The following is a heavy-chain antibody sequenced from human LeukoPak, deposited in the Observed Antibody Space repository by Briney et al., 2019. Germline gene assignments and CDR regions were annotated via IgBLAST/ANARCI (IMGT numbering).Heavy chain of an antibody. CDR2: IYSGGST. D-gene: IGHD3-22*01. J-gene: IGHJ4*02. Sequence: GGSLRLSCAASGFTVSNNYMRWVRQAPGKGLEWVSLIYSGGSTYYADSVKGRFIISRDNSKNSLYLQMNSLRAEDTAVYYCARDYDSSGSAPAYWGQGTLVTVSS. CDR1: GFTVSNNY. V-gene: IGHV3-66*01. CDR3: ARDYDSSGSAPAY.